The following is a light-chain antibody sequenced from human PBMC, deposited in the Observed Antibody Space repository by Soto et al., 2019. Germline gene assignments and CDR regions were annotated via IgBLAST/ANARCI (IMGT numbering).Light chain of an antibody. CDR2: QVT. CDR1: SSDIGGYYY. CDR3: TSYSGSDIFYV. Sequence: QSVLTHPASVSGSPGQSITISCTGTSSDIGGYYYVSWYQHHPGKAPKLLIYQVTNRPSRVSNRFSGSKSGNTASLTISGLQADDEADYYCTSYSGSDIFYVFGTGTKVTVL. V-gene: IGLV2-14*01. J-gene: IGLJ1*01.